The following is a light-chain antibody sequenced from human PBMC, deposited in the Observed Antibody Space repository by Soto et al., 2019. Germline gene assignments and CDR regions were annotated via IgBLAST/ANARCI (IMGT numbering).Light chain of an antibody. Sequence: DIQMTQSPSSLSASVGDRVTITCRASQGISTWLAWYQQKPGKAPKLLIYTASRLQSGVPPRLSGSGSGTDFTLTINSLQPEDFATYYCQHTNNFHFTFGQGARLENK. V-gene: IGKV1-12*01. CDR1: QGISTW. J-gene: IGKJ5*01. CDR2: TAS. CDR3: QHTNNFHFT.